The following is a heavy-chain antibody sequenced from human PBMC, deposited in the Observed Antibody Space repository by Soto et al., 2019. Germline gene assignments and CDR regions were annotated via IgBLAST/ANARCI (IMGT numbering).Heavy chain of an antibody. J-gene: IGHJ2*01. D-gene: IGHD6-25*01. CDR3: LTHRAADSYLDL. Sequence: QVQVVQSGAEVKKPGASVRLSCKTSGYSFTSCALHWVRQAPGQGFEWMGWINTESGTTKYSQKFQGRVTITRDASPTTASIQLTSLSSEHTTIYYSLTHRAADSYLDLWGRRTRVTVSS. CDR1: GYSFTSCA. CDR2: INTESGTT. V-gene: IGHV1-3*04.